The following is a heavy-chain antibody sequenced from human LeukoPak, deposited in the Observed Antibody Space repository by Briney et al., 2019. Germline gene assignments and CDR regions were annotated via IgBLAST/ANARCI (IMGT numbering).Heavy chain of an antibody. CDR3: AEGNWGTPFDY. Sequence: GGSLRLSCAASGFTFEDYTMHWVRQAPGRGLEWVSGITWDSGTIGYADFVTGRFTISRDNAKSSLYLQLNSLRAEDTAFYYCAEGNWGTPFDYWGQGTLVTVSS. D-gene: IGHD7-27*01. V-gene: IGHV3-9*01. J-gene: IGHJ4*02. CDR1: GFTFEDYT. CDR2: ITWDSGTI.